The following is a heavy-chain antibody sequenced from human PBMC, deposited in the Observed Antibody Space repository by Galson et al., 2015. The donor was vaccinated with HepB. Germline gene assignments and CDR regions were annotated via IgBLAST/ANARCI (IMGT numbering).Heavy chain of an antibody. V-gene: IGHV3-48*02. D-gene: IGHD2-2*01. Sequence: SLRLSCAASGFTFSSYSMNWVRQAPGKGLEWVSYISSSSSTIYYADSVKGRFTISRDNAKNSLYLQMNSLRDEDTAVYYCARGIVVVPAAIPWFDPWGQGTLVTVSS. CDR1: GFTFSSYS. CDR2: ISSSSSTI. CDR3: ARGIVVVPAAIPWFDP. J-gene: IGHJ5*02.